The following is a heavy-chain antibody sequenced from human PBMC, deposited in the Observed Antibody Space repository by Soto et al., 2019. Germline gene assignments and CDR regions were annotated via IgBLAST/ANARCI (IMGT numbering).Heavy chain of an antibody. Sequence: SETLSLTCTVSGGSLSSYYWSWIRQPPGKGLEWIGYIYYSGSTNYNPSLKSRVTISVDTSKNQFSLKLSSVTAADTAVYYCARRYGGTFDYWGQGTLVNVSS. CDR1: GGSLSSYY. J-gene: IGHJ4*02. CDR3: ARRYGGTFDY. CDR2: IYYSGST. D-gene: IGHD2-15*01. V-gene: IGHV4-59*08.